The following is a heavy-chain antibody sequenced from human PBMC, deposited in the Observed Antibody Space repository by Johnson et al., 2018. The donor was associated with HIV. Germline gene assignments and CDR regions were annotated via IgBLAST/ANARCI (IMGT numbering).Heavy chain of an antibody. CDR2: ISWNGGTT. CDR1: GFTFEDYG. D-gene: IGHD6-6*01. CDR3: ASWNIAARPVGAFDI. V-gene: IGHV3-20*04. Sequence: VQLMESGGGLVKPGGSLRLSCVASGFTFEDYGMNWVRQPPGKGLEWVSDISWNGGTTGYADSVKGRFTISRDNAKKSLYLQMNSLRVEDTAFYYCASWNIAARPVGAFDIWGQGTMVTVSS. J-gene: IGHJ3*02.